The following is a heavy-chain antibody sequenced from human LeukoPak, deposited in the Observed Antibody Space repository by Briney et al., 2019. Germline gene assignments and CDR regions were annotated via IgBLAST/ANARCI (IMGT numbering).Heavy chain of an antibody. CDR1: GFTFSSYA. CDR3: ARDTNWFDP. Sequence: GGSLRLSCAASGFTFSSYAMHWVRQAPGKGLEWVAVISYDGSNKYYADSVKGRFTISRDNSKNTLYLQLNSLRAEDTAVYYCARDTNWFDPWGQGTLVTVSS. J-gene: IGHJ5*02. V-gene: IGHV3-30-3*01. CDR2: ISYDGSNK.